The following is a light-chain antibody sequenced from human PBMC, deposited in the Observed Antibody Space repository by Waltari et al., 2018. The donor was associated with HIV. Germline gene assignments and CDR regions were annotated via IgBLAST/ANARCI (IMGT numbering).Light chain of an antibody. CDR2: EGS. CDR3: SSYAGSSTWV. Sequence: QSALTQPPSASGSPGQSVTISCTGISSDAGDDNYVSWYQQSPGKAPKLIIYEGSKRPSGVPDRFSGSKSGNTASLTVSGLQADDEADYYCSSYAGSSTWVFGGGTKLTVL. J-gene: IGLJ3*02. CDR1: SSDAGDDNY. V-gene: IGLV2-8*01.